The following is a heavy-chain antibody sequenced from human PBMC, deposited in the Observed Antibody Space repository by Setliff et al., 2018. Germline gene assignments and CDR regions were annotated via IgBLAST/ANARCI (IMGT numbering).Heavy chain of an antibody. V-gene: IGHV1-3*01. Sequence: ASVKVSCKASGYTFTSYAMHWVRQAPGQRLEWMGWINAGNGNTKYSQKFQGRVTITADKSTSTAYMDLSSLRSEDTAVYYCARDSRGLVPAAIEGSYYYYGMDVWGQGTTVTVSS. J-gene: IGHJ6*02. CDR1: GYTFTSYA. D-gene: IGHD2-2*02. CDR2: INAGNGNT. CDR3: ARDSRGLVPAAIEGSYYYYGMDV.